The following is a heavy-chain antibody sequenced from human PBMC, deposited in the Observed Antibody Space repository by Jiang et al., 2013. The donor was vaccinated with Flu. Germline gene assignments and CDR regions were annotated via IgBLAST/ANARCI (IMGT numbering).Heavy chain of an antibody. Sequence: SGDSVSSNSAAWNWIRQSPSRGLEWLGRTYYRSKWSNDYAVSVKSRITINPDTSKNHFSLQLNSVTPEDTAVYWCAREEGTGTGRFFDYWGQGTLVSVSS. J-gene: IGHJ4*02. V-gene: IGHV6-1*01. CDR1: GDSVSSNSAA. CDR2: TYYRSKWSN. CDR3: AREEGTGTGRFFDY. D-gene: IGHD7-27*01.